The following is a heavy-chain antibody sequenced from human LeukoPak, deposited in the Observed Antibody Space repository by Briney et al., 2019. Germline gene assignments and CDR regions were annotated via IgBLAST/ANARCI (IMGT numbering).Heavy chain of an antibody. D-gene: IGHD3-22*01. V-gene: IGHV3-48*01. CDR2: ISSSSSTI. CDR3: AREQAPYYDSSGYNY. J-gene: IGHJ4*02. Sequence: GGSLRLSCAASGFTFSSYSMNWVRQAPGKGLEWVSYISSSSSTIYYADSVKGRFTISRDNAKNSLYLQMNSLRSEDTAVYYCAREQAPYYDSSGYNYWGQGTLVTVSS. CDR1: GFTFSSYS.